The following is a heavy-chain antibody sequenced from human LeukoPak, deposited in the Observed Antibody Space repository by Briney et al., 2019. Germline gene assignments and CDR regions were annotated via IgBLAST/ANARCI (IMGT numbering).Heavy chain of an antibody. J-gene: IGHJ4*02. D-gene: IGHD1-14*01. V-gene: IGHV4-31*03. Sequence: SQTLSLTCTVSGGSLSSGGYYWSWIRQHPGTGLEWIGYIYYSGSTYYNPSLKSRVTISVDTSKNQFSLKLSSVTAADTAVYYCARARPPGAPYYFDYWGQGTLVTVSS. CDR3: ARARPPGAPYYFDY. CDR1: GGSLSSGGYY. CDR2: IYYSGST.